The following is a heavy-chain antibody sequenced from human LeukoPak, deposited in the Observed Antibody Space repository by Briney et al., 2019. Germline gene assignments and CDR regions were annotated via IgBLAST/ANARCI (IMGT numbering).Heavy chain of an antibody. CDR3: ARHAQQWLPRPGFLDY. Sequence: PSETLSLTCTVSGGSISSGSYYWSWIRQPAGKGLEWIGRIYTSGSTNYNPSLKSRVTISVDTSKNQFSLKLSSVTAADTAVYYCARHAQQWLPRPGFLDYWGQGTLVTVSS. CDR2: IYTSGST. J-gene: IGHJ4*02. CDR1: GGSISSGSYY. V-gene: IGHV4-61*02. D-gene: IGHD6-19*01.